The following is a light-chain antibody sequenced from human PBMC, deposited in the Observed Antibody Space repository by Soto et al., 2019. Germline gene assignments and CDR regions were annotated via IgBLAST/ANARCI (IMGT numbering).Light chain of an antibody. Sequence: DIQVTQSPPSLSASVGDRATITCRASRDIDNSLAWYQQVPGKAPKLLIYAASTLPSGVPSRFSGSGSGTYFILTITSLQPEDVATYYCQKYNKAPWIFGQGTKVEV. J-gene: IGKJ1*01. V-gene: IGKV1-27*01. CDR3: QKYNKAPWI. CDR1: RDIDNS. CDR2: AAS.